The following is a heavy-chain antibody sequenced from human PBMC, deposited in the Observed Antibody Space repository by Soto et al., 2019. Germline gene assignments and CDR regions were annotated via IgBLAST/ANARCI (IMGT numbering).Heavy chain of an antibody. CDR1: GGSVSSYY. CDR2: IYYSGST. J-gene: IGHJ4*02. CDR3: AGHIAVDGTCLCDY. V-gene: IGHV4-59*08. Sequence: SETLSLTCTVSGGSVSSYYWSWIRQPPGKGLEWVGYIYYSGSTNYNPSFKSRVTISVDTSKNQFSLKLSSVTAADTAVYYCAGHIAVDGTCLCDYWGQGTLVIVS. D-gene: IGHD6-19*01.